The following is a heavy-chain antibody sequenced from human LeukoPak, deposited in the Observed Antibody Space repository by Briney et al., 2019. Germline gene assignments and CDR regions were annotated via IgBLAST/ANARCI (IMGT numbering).Heavy chain of an antibody. CDR3: AKGYSYGIDY. CDR2: IKSKTDGETT. V-gene: IGHV3-15*01. D-gene: IGHD5-18*01. Sequence: PEGSLRLSCAASGFSFSNAWMTWIRQAPGGGLEWVGHIKSKTDGETTDYAAPVKGRFSISRDDSKNTLYLQMNSLRAEDTSVYYCAKGYSYGIDYWGQGTLVTVSS. J-gene: IGHJ4*02. CDR1: GFSFSNAW.